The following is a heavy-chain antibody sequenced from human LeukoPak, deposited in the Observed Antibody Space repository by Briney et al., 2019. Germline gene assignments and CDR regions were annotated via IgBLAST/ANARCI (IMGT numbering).Heavy chain of an antibody. CDR3: ARGLAYYDILTGYYPLYYFDY. D-gene: IGHD3-9*01. CDR2: INWNGGST. V-gene: IGHV3-20*04. CDR1: GFTFDDYG. Sequence: GGSLRLSCAASGFTFDDYGMSWVRQIPGKGLEWVSGINWNGGSTGYADSVKGRFTISRDNAKNSLYLQMNSLRAEDTAVYYCARGLAYYDILTGYYPLYYFDYWGQGTLVTVSS. J-gene: IGHJ4*02.